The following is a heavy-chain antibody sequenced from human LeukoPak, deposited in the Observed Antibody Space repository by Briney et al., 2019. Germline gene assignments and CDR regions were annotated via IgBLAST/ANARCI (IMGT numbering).Heavy chain of an antibody. Sequence: PSETLSLTYTVSGGSISSYYWSWIRQPPGKGLEWIGYIYYSGSTNYNPSLKSRVTISVDTSKNQFSLKLSSVTAADTAVYYCATLTMVRGVDYWGQGTLVTVSS. CDR2: IYYSGST. V-gene: IGHV4-59*01. D-gene: IGHD3-10*01. J-gene: IGHJ4*02. CDR3: ATLTMVRGVDY. CDR1: GGSISSYY.